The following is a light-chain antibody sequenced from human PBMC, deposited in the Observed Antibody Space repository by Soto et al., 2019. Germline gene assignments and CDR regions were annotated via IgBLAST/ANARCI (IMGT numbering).Light chain of an antibody. CDR2: GAS. Sequence: EIVMTQSPATLSVSPGERATLSCRASQSVSSNLAWYQQKPGQAPRLLIYGASTRATGIPARFSVSGSGTEFTLTISGLQSEDFVVYYCQQYNNWPPFTFGQGTRLEIK. CDR3: QQYNNWPPFT. J-gene: IGKJ5*01. V-gene: IGKV3-15*01. CDR1: QSVSSN.